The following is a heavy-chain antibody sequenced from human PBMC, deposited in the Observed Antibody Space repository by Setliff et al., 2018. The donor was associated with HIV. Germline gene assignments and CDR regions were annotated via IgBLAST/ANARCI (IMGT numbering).Heavy chain of an antibody. V-gene: IGHV4-31*03. CDR2: IYYSGST. D-gene: IGHD3-3*01. J-gene: IGHJ3*02. Sequence: SETLSLTCTVSGGSISSGGYYWSWIRQHPGKGLEWIGYIYYSGSTYYNPSLKSRVTISVDTSKNQFSLKLSSVTAADTAVYYCARAEGLIFGVEEGAFDIWGQGTMVT. CDR1: GGSISSGGYY. CDR3: ARAEGLIFGVEEGAFDI.